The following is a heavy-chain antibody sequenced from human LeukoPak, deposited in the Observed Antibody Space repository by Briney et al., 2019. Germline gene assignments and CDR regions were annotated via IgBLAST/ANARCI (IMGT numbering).Heavy chain of an antibody. D-gene: IGHD3-22*01. J-gene: IGHJ4*02. CDR1: GGSFSGYY. CDR3: ARGYDSSGYYLH. CDR2: INHSGST. V-gene: IGHV4-34*01. Sequence: SETLSLTCAVYGGSFSGYYWSWIRQPPGKGLEWLGEINHSGSTNYNPSLKSRVTISVDTSKNQFSLKLSSVTAADTAVYYCARGYDSSGYYLHWGQGTLVTVSS.